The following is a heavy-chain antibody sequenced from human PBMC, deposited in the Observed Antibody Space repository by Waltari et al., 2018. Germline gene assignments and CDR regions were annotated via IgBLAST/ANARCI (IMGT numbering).Heavy chain of an antibody. J-gene: IGHJ3*02. Sequence: EVQLVESGGGLAQPGGSLRLSCVASDFTLSSHWMHWVRQPPGKGLVWVSRSNNDGSTSSYADFVKGRFTISRDNAKNTLYLQMNSLRAEDTAVYYCSRGRSYREYVFDMWGQGTMVTVSS. D-gene: IGHD3-10*01. V-gene: IGHV3-74*01. CDR2: SNNDGSTS. CDR3: SRGRSYREYVFDM. CDR1: DFTLSSHW.